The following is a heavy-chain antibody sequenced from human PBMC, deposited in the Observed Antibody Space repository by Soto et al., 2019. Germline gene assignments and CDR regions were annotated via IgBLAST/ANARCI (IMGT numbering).Heavy chain of an antibody. CDR3: AHRRRGGYNSWSNIFDY. Sequence: SGPTLVNPTQTLTLTCTFSGFSLSTSGVGVGWIRQPPGKALEWLALIYWDDDKRYSPSLKSRLTITKDTSKNQVVLTMTNMDPVDTATYYCAHRRRGGYNSWSNIFDYWGQGTLVTVSS. D-gene: IGHD5-12*01. CDR2: IYWDDDK. CDR1: GFSLSTSGVG. V-gene: IGHV2-5*02. J-gene: IGHJ4*02.